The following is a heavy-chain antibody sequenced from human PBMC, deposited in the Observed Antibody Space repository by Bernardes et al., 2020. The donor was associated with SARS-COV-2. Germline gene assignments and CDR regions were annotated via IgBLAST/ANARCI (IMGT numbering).Heavy chain of an antibody. CDR2: ISYDGSNK. V-gene: IGHV3-30*01. CDR3: ARDANYCSSTSCYYYYGMDV. Sequence: SLRLSCAVSGFTFSSYAMHWVRQAPGKGLEWVAVISYDGSNKYYADSVKGRFTISRDNSKNTLYLQMNSLRAEDTAVYYCARDANYCSSTSCYYYYGMDVWGQGTTVTVSS. CDR1: GFTFSSYA. D-gene: IGHD2-2*01. J-gene: IGHJ6*02.